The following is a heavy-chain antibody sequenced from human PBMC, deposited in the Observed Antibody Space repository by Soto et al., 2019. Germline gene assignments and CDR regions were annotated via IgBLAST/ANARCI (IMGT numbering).Heavy chain of an antibody. Sequence: QVQLVQSGAEVKKPGSSVKVSCKASGGTFSSYAISWVRQAPGQGLEWMGGIIPIFGTANYAQKYQGRVTITADESTSTAYMELSSLRSEDTAVYYCARDPGGYCSRTSCLDGMDVWGQGTTVTVSS. CDR3: ARDPGGYCSRTSCLDGMDV. D-gene: IGHD2-2*03. J-gene: IGHJ6*02. V-gene: IGHV1-69*01. CDR2: IIPIFGTA. CDR1: GGTFSSYA.